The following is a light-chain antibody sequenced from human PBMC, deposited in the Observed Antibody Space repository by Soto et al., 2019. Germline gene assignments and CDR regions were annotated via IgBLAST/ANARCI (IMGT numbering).Light chain of an antibody. CDR1: QNINSW. V-gene: IGKV1-5*03. CDR3: QQYNSYPT. Sequence: DIQMAQSPSTLSASVGDRVTIPCRASQNINSWLAWYQQKPGKAPKLLIYKASSLESGVPSRFSGSGSGTEFTLTISSLQPDDVATYYRQQYNSYPTFGQGTKVDIK. CDR2: KAS. J-gene: IGKJ1*01.